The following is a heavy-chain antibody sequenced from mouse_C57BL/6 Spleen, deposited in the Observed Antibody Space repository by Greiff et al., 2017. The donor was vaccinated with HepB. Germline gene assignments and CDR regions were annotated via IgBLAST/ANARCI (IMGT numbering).Heavy chain of an antibody. J-gene: IGHJ4*01. V-gene: IGHV1-54*01. CDR3: ARAFLLDYAMDY. CDR1: GYAFTNYL. D-gene: IGHD3-3*01. Sequence: VQLQQSGAELVRPGTSVKVSCKASGYAFTNYLIEWVKQRPGQGLEWIGVINPGSGGTNYNEKFKGKATLTADKSSSTAYMQLSSLTSEDSAVSFCARAFLLDYAMDYWGQGTSVTVSS. CDR2: INPGSGGT.